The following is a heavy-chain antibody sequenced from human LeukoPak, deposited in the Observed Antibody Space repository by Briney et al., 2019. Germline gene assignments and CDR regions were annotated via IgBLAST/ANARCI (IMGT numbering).Heavy chain of an antibody. D-gene: IGHD5-18*01. CDR2: IYYSGST. CDR1: GGSISSYY. CDR3: ARGSGYSYWFYDY. V-gene: IGHV4-59*08. Sequence: PSETLSLTCTVSGGSISSYYWSWIRQPPGKGLEWIGYIYYSGSTNYNPSLKSRVTISVDTSKNQSSLKLSSVTAADTAVYYCARGSGYSYWFYDYWGQGTLVTVSS. J-gene: IGHJ4*02.